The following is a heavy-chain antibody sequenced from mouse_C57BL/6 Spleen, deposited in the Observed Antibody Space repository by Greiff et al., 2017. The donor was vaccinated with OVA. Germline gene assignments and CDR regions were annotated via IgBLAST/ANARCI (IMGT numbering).Heavy chain of an antibody. CDR1: GFTFSSYA. D-gene: IGHD4-1*01. Sequence: EVQVVESGGGLVKPGGSLKLSCAASGFTFSSYAMSWVRQTPETRLELVATISDGGSYTYYPDNVKGRFTISRDNAKNNLYLQMSHLKSEDTAMYYCARVLGRWYFDYWGQGTTLTVSS. J-gene: IGHJ2*01. CDR3: ARVLGRWYFDY. CDR2: ISDGGSYT. V-gene: IGHV5-4*01.